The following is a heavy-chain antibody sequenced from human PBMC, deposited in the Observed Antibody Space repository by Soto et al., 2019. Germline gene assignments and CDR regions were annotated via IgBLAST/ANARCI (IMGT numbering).Heavy chain of an antibody. J-gene: IGHJ4*02. Sequence: GGSLRLSCAASGFTFSSYWMSWVRQAPGKGLEWVANIKQDGSEKYYVDSVKGRFTISRDNAKNSLYLQMNSLRSDDTAVYYCARDAYSSPPHSPYSFHYWGQGTLVTVSS. D-gene: IGHD6-13*01. CDR1: GFTFSSYW. CDR3: ARDAYSSPPHSPYSFHY. CDR2: IKQDGSEK. V-gene: IGHV3-7*03.